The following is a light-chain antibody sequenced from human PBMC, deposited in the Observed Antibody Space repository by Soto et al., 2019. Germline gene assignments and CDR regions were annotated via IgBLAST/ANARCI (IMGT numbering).Light chain of an antibody. J-gene: IGKJ5*01. CDR1: QSVSST. CDR3: QQYHNWPMT. Sequence: EIVMTHSPVTLSVSAWQRVTLSCRASQSVSSTLAWYQQKPGQAPRLLIYGTSTRATGIPARFSGSGSGTEFTLTVSSLHSEDFAVYYCQQYHNWPMTFGQGTRLETK. V-gene: IGKV3-15*01. CDR2: GTS.